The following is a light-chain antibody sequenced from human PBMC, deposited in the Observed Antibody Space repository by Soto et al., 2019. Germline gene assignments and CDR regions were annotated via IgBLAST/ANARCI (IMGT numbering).Light chain of an antibody. CDR1: SSDVGGYNY. J-gene: IGLJ1*01. V-gene: IGLV2-8*01. CDR2: EVN. Sequence: QSALTQPPSASGSPGQSVAISCTGTSSDVGGYNYVSWYQQHPGKAPKLMIYEVNKRPSGVPDRFSGSKSGNTASLTVSGLHAEDEADYFFSSYGGSSNVFGTGTKLTVL. CDR3: SSYGGSSNV.